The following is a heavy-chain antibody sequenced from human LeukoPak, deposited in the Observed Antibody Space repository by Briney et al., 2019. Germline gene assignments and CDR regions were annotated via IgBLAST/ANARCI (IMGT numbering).Heavy chain of an antibody. CDR2: IHLNGIT. D-gene: IGHD3-22*01. J-gene: IGHJ5*02. V-gene: IGHV4-38-2*02. CDR1: GYSISSGYF. CDR3: ARVISSAWRQNDL. Sequence: SETLSLTCIVSGYSISSGYFWGWTRQPPGKGLEWIGEIHLNGITNYNPSLKSRVTMSIDKSNNQFSLNLSSVTAADTAVYYCARVISSAWRQNDLWGQGTLVTV.